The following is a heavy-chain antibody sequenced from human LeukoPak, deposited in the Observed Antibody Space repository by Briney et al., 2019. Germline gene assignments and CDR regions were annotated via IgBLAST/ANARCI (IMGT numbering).Heavy chain of an antibody. D-gene: IGHD5-24*01. V-gene: IGHV1-24*01. CDR2: FDPEDGET. J-gene: IGHJ4*02. Sequence: ASVKVSCEVSGYTLTELSMHWVRQAPGKGLEWMGGFDPEDGETIYAQKFQGRVTMTEDTSTDTAYMELSSLRSEDTAVYYCATAGMATIMPLDYWGQGTLVTVSS. CDR3: ATAGMATIMPLDY. CDR1: GYTLTELS.